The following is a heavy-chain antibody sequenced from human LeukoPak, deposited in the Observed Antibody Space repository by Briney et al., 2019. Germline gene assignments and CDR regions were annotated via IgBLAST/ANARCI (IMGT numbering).Heavy chain of an antibody. D-gene: IGHD3-22*01. V-gene: IGHV3-11*01. CDR1: GFTFSDYY. CDR3: ARDDPLDTLIGIWGDI. CDR2: ISSSGNTI. J-gene: IGHJ3*02. Sequence: PGGSLRLSCAASGFTFSDYYMSWIRQAPGKGLEWVSYISSSGNTIYYADSVKGRFTISRDNAKNSLYLQMNSLKAEDTAVYYCARDDPLDTLIGIWGDIWGQGTMVTVSS.